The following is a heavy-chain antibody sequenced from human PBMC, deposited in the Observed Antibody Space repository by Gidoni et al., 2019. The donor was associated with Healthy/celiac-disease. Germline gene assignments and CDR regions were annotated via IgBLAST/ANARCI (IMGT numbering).Heavy chain of an antibody. V-gene: IGHV3-30*18. J-gene: IGHJ4*02. D-gene: IGHD2-21*02. CDR1: GFTFSTYG. CDR3: AKVWGSGDYGRVRGYRFDY. CDR2: ISYDGSNK. Sequence: QVQMVESGGGVVQPGRSLRLSCAASGFTFSTYGVPWVRQAPGKGLEWVAVISYDGSNKHYAASLKGRFTISRDNSKYTLYLPMNSLRAEDTAVYYCAKVWGSGDYGRVRGYRFDYWGQGTLVTVSS.